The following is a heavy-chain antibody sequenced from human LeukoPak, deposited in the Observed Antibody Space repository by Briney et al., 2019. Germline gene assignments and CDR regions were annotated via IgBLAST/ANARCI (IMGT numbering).Heavy chain of an antibody. Sequence: GGSLRLSCATSGFTFTTFWMHWVRQAPGKGLVWVSRINHDGSSTNYADSVKGRFTISRDNAKNSLYLQMNSLRAEDTAVYYCAELGITMIGGVWGKGTTVTISS. V-gene: IGHV3-74*01. J-gene: IGHJ6*04. CDR1: GFTFTTFW. CDR2: INHDGSST. D-gene: IGHD3-10*02. CDR3: AELGITMIGGV.